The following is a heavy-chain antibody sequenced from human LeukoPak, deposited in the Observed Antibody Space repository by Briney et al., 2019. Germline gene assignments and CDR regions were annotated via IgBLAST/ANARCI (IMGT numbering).Heavy chain of an antibody. Sequence: GASVKVSCKASGYTFTSYAISWVRQAPGQGLEWMGWISTYNGHTNCAQKLQGRVTMTTDTSTSTAYMELRSLRSDATAVYYCAREDNLMDFWSGYSDYWGQGTLVTVSS. CDR1: GYTFTSYA. V-gene: IGHV1-18*01. D-gene: IGHD3-3*01. J-gene: IGHJ4*02. CDR3: AREDNLMDFWSGYSDY. CDR2: ISTYNGHT.